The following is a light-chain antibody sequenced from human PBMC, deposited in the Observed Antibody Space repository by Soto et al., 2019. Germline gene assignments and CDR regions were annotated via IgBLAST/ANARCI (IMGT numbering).Light chain of an antibody. CDR3: QVWDSTSDHYV. V-gene: IGLV3-21*02. Sequence: SYELTQPSSVSVSPGQTARITCSGDVLAKKYARWFQQKPGQAPVLVVFDDGDRPSGIPERFSGSNSGNTATLTISRVEAGDEADYYCQVWDSTSDHYVFGTGTKVTVL. CDR2: DDG. CDR1: VLAKKY. J-gene: IGLJ1*01.